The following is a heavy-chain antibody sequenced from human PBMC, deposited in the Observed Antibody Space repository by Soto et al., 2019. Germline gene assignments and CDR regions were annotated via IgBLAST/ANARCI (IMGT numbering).Heavy chain of an antibody. J-gene: IGHJ4*02. Sequence: ASVKVSCKASGFTFTGYYMHWVRQAPGQGLEWIGWINPNSGVANYAQRFHDWVTITRDTSITTAYMELSGLKSDDTAVYFCAKDDAGHPDFWGQGTLVTVSS. CDR3: AKDDAGHPDF. D-gene: IGHD6-13*01. V-gene: IGHV1-2*04. CDR1: GFTFTGYY. CDR2: INPNSGVA.